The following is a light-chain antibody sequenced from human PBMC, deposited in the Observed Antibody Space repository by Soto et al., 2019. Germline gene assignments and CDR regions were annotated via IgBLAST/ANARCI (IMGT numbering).Light chain of an antibody. Sequence: DIEMTQSPSTLSASVGDRVTVTCRASQSIGNLLAWYQQKPGKAPNLLISDASNLESGVPSRFSGSGSETEFTLTITSLQPEDFATYYCQQYKNYSPSAFGQGTKLYI. CDR1: QSIGNL. CDR2: DAS. CDR3: QQYKNYSPSA. J-gene: IGKJ2*01. V-gene: IGKV1-5*01.